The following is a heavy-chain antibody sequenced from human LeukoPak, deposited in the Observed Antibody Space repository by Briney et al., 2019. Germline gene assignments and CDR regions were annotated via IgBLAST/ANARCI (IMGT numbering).Heavy chain of an antibody. CDR2: IRSKAYGGTT. CDR3: TRDSGSYYGRLDYFDY. Sequence: PGGSLRLSCTASGFTFGDYAMSWFRQAPGKGLEWVGFIRSKAYGGTTEYAASVKGRFTISRDDSKSIAYLHMNSLKTEDTAVYYCTRDSGSYYGRLDYFDYWGQGSLVTVSS. D-gene: IGHD1-26*01. V-gene: IGHV3-49*03. J-gene: IGHJ4*02. CDR1: GFTFGDYA.